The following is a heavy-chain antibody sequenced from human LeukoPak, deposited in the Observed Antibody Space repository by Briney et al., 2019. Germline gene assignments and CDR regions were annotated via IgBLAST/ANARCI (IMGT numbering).Heavy chain of an antibody. CDR3: ARGRKMALDY. CDR1: GFSFSSYN. D-gene: IGHD5-24*01. CDR2: ISRISTYM. Sequence: GSLRLSCTASGFSFSSYNMNWVRQAPGKGLEWVSSISRISTYMYYADSVKGRFTISRDNAKNSLYLQMNSLRAEDTAVYYCARGRKMALDYWGQGTLVTVSS. J-gene: IGHJ4*02. V-gene: IGHV3-21*01.